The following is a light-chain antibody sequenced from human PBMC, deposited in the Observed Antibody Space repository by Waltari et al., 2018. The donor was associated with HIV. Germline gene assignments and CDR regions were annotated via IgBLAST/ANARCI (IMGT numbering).Light chain of an antibody. CDR1: SPNSWAGYY. J-gene: IGLJ2*01. CDR3: QSYYSTLSGPVV. Sequence: QSVRTQPPSVSGAPGQRVSISCTESSPNSWAGYYVYWYQKLPGTAPTLLIHGNTNRPSGAPVRFSGSKSGTSDSMAITGLQAEDEAEYYCQSYYSTLSGPVVFGGGTKLTVL. V-gene: IGLV1-40*01. CDR2: GNT.